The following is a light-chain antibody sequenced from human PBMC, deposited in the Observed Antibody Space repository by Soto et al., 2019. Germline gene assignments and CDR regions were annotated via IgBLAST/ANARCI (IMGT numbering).Light chain of an antibody. CDR2: DAT. J-gene: IGKJ1*01. V-gene: IGKV3-20*01. Sequence: EIVLTQSPGTLSLSPGDGDTLSCRASQSVTNNFLAWYQQKPGQAPRLLIYDATSRATGIPDRFSGSGSGTDFTLTINRLEPEDFAVYYCQQYGSSGTFGQGTKV. CDR1: QSVTNNF. CDR3: QQYGSSGT.